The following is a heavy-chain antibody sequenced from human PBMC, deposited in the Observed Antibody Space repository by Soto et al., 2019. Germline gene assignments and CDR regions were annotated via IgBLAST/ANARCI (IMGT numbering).Heavy chain of an antibody. CDR2: ISANNGKT. J-gene: IGHJ5*02. CDR3: VRAYSPGLLDP. CDR1: GYTFTSYG. V-gene: IGHV1-18*01. D-gene: IGHD2-15*01. Sequence: QVQLVQSGAEVKKPGASVKVSCKASGYTFTSYGISWVRQAPGQGLEWMGWISANNGKTKDAQNFQGRVTMTTATSTSTAYMELRSLRSDATGVYYCVRAYSPGLLDPGGQGTLDTVSS.